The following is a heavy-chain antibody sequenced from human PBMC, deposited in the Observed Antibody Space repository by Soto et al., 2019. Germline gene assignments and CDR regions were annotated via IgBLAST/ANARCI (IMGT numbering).Heavy chain of an antibody. J-gene: IGHJ4*02. V-gene: IGHV3-7*01. CDR1: ESTVSRDW. Sequence: EVHLVESGGGLVQTGGSLRLSCAISESTVSRDWMNWVRQAPGKGLEWVAHTNQDGSQKYYVDSVKGRFTISRDNAKTSLYLQMNSLRAGDTAMYYCSGGVGDAFWGQGTLVTVSS. CDR3: SGGVGDAF. CDR2: TNQDGSQK. D-gene: IGHD1-26*01.